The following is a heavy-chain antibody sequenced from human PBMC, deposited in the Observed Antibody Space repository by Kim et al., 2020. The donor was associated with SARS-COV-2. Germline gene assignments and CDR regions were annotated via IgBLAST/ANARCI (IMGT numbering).Heavy chain of an antibody. Sequence: GGSLRLSCAASGFTFSSYGMHWVRQAPGKGLEWVAVISYDGSNKYYADSVKGRFTISRDNSKNTLYLQMNSLRAEDTAVYYCAKAEEGYSYASYGMDVWGQGTTVTVSS. D-gene: IGHD5-18*01. CDR2: ISYDGSNK. J-gene: IGHJ6*02. V-gene: IGHV3-30*18. CDR3: AKAEEGYSYASYGMDV. CDR1: GFTFSSYG.